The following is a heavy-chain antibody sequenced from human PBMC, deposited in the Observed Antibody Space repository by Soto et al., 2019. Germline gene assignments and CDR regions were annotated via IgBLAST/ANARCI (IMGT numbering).Heavy chain of an antibody. CDR3: ARDMGQQLVRGGYYYYYGMDV. CDR2: ISAYNGNT. V-gene: IGHV1-18*01. CDR1: GYTFTSYG. J-gene: IGHJ6*02. Sequence: GASVKVSCKASGYTFTSYGISWVRQAPGQGLEWMGWISAYNGNTNYAQKLQGRVTMTTDTSTSTAYMELRSLRSDDTAVYYCARDMGQQLVRGGYYYYYGMDVWGQGTTVTVSS. D-gene: IGHD6-13*01.